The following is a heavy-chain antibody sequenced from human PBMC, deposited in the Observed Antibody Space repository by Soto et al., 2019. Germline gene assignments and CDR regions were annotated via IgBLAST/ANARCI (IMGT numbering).Heavy chain of an antibody. D-gene: IGHD1-1*01. CDR2: VQMSGTT. J-gene: IGHJ5*02. CDR3: AKARTRMSWFAL. CDR1: GASVRSYH. Sequence: SETLSLTCAVSGASVRSYHWSWIRQAAGKGLEWIGRVQMSGTTNYNPPLKTRVTMSLDTSKNEVSLRMTSVTAADTAVYFCAKARTRMSWFALGGQG. V-gene: IGHV4-4*07.